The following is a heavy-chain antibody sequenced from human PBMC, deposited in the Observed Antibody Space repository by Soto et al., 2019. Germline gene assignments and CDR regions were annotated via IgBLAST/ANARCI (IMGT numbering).Heavy chain of an antibody. CDR1: GFTFRSYA. Sequence: GGSLRLSCAASGFTFRSYALSWVRQAPGKGLEWVSTVSDTGLSTYYAGSVTGRFTISRDNPRNTLYLQMNGLRAEDTAVYYCAKSFYDSSGFDSWGLGTLVTVSS. V-gene: IGHV3-23*01. CDR3: AKSFYDSSGFDS. J-gene: IGHJ5*01. D-gene: IGHD3-22*01. CDR2: VSDTGLST.